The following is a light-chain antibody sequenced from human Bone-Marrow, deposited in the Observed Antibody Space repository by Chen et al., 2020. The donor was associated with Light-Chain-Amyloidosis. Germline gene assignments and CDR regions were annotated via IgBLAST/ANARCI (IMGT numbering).Light chain of an antibody. CDR3: SSYTSTTTDVI. J-gene: IGLJ2*01. CDR1: SRDIGTFNY. V-gene: IGLV2-14*01. CDR2: EVS. Sequence: QSALTQPASVSGSPGQSITISCTGTSRDIGTFNYVSWYQQHPGKAPQLIIFEVSNWPSGVSDRFSGSKSGNTASLTISGLQPGDEADFYCSSYTSTTTDVIFGGGTKLTVL.